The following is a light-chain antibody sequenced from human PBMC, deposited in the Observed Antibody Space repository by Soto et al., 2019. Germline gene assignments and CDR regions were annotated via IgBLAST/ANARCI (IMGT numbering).Light chain of an antibody. CDR1: SNDVGGYYY. J-gene: IGLJ1*01. CDR2: EVT. CDR3: SSYAGSSHDV. Sequence: QSVLTQPPSASGSPEQSVTISCTGTSNDVGGYYYVSWYQQYPGKAPKLIIYEVTNRPSGVPDRFSGSKSGNTASLTVSGLQTEDEADYYCSSYAGSSHDVLGTGTKVTVL. V-gene: IGLV2-8*01.